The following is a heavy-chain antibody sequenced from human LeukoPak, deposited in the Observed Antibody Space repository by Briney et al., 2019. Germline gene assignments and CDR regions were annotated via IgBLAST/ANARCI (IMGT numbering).Heavy chain of an antibody. J-gene: IGHJ5*02. CDR2: MNPNSGNT. CDR3: ARGPSRDYGSGSSWFDP. V-gene: IGHV1-8*01. D-gene: IGHD3-10*01. Sequence: ASLKVSCKASGYTFTTYDINWVRQVTGQGLEWMGWMNPNSGNTGYAEQIQGRVTMTRNTSINTAYMELSSLRSEDTAVYYCARGPSRDYGSGSSWFDPWGQGTLVTVSS. CDR1: GYTFTTYD.